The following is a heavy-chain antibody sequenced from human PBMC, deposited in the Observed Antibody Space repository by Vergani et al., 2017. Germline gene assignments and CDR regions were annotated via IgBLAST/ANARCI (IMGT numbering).Heavy chain of an antibody. CDR2: FDPEDGET. CDR3: ARDRDQEPLSMSHYYYYMDV. Sequence: QVQLVQSGAEVKKPGASVKVSCKVSGYTLTELSMHWVRQAPGKGLEWMGGFDPEDGETIYAQKFQGRVTMTEDTSTDTAYMELRSLRSDDTAVYYCARDRDQEPLSMSHYYYYMDVWGKGTTVTVSS. D-gene: IGHD1-26*01. CDR1: GYTLTELS. J-gene: IGHJ6*03. V-gene: IGHV1-24*01.